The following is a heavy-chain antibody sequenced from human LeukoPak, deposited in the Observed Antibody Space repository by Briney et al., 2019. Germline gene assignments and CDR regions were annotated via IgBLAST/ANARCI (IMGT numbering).Heavy chain of an antibody. CDR2: IYHSEST. CDR1: GYSIISDYY. J-gene: IGHJ4*02. D-gene: IGHD2-15*01. V-gene: IGHV4-38-2*02. Sequence: SETLSLTCTVSGYSIISDYYWGWIRQPPGKGLEWIGNIYHSESTYYNPSLKSRVTISVDTSKNQFSLKLSSVTAADTAVYYCARAMVVVAATGYFDYWGLGTLLTVSS. CDR3: ARAMVVVAATGYFDY.